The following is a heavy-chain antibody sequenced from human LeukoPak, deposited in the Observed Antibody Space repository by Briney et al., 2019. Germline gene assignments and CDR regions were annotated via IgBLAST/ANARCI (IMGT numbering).Heavy chain of an antibody. D-gene: IGHD3-16*01. CDR2: ISSSDTI. V-gene: IGHV3-48*02. J-gene: IGHJ4*02. CDR1: GFTFSSYG. Sequence: GGSLRLSCAASGFTFSSYGMNWVRQAPGKGLEWVSYISSSDTIYYVDSVKGRFTISRNNAKNSLYLQMNSLRDEDTAVYYCAAGAFGGFDYWGQGTLVTVSS. CDR3: AAGAFGGFDY.